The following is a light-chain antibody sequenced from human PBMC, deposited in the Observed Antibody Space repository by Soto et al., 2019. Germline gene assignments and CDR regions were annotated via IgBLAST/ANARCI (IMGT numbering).Light chain of an antibody. J-gene: IGLJ1*01. CDR2: ANS. CDR3: SSYTNINTRACV. Sequence: QSVLTQPPSASGTPGQRVTISCSGGSSNIGSNYAYWYRQLPGTAPKLVIYANSQRPSGVSNRFSGSKSGNTASLTISGLQAEDEAEYYCSSYTNINTRACVFGTGTKLTVL. CDR1: SSNIGSNY. V-gene: IGLV1-47*01.